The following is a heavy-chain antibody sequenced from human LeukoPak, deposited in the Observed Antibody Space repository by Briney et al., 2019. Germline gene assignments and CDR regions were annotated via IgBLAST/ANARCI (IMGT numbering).Heavy chain of an antibody. V-gene: IGHV4-34*01. CDR3: ARANDYGDYLNWFDP. Sequence: SETLSLTCTVSGGSMSTYYWSWIRQPPGKGLEWIGEINHSGSTNYNPSLKSRVTISVDPSKNQLSLKLSSVTAADTALYHCARANDYGDYLNWFDPWGQGTLVTVSS. CDR2: INHSGST. D-gene: IGHD4-17*01. J-gene: IGHJ5*02. CDR1: GGSMSTYY.